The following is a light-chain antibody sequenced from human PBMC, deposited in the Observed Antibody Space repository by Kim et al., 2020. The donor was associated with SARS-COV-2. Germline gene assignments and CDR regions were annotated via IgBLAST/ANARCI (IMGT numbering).Light chain of an antibody. CDR2: GAS. CDR1: QSVSTN. Sequence: SLSQGETVTLTCRASQSVSTNLVWYQQKPGQAPRLLIYGASTRATGIPARFSGSGSGTEFTLTIRSLQSEDFAVYYCQQYNNFRTFGQGTKVDIK. J-gene: IGKJ1*01. V-gene: IGKV3-15*01. CDR3: QQYNNFRT.